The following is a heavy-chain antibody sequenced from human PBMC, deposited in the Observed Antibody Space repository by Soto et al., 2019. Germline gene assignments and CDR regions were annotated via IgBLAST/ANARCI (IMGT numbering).Heavy chain of an antibody. CDR2: IWYDGGNK. V-gene: IGHV3-33*01. CDR1: GFNFSSYV. J-gene: IGHJ4*02. CDR3: ARDGQWLPRDGLRSSYYFDY. D-gene: IGHD6-19*01. Sequence: QVQLVESGGGVVQPGRSLRLSCAASGFNFSSYVMHWVRQAPGKGLEWVAVIWYDGGNKYYADSVQGRFTISRDNSKNTLYLQMNSLRADDTAVYYCARDGQWLPRDGLRSSYYFDYWGQGTLVTVSS.